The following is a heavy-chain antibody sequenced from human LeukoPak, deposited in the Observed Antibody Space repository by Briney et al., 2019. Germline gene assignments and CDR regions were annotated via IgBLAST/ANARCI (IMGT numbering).Heavy chain of an antibody. D-gene: IGHD6-19*01. J-gene: IGHJ4*02. CDR3: ARDDPSPGYSSGWPYFDY. CDR1: GFTFSSYS. Sequence: GGSLRLSCAASGFTFSSYSMNWVRQAPGKGLEWVSSISSSSSYIYYADSVKGRFTISRDNAKNSLYPQMNSLRAEDTAVYYCARDDPSPGYSSGWPYFDYWGQGTLVTVSS. CDR2: ISSSSSYI. V-gene: IGHV3-21*01.